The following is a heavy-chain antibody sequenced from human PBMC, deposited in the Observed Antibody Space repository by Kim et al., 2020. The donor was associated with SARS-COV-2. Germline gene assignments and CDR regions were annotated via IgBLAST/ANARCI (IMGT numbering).Heavy chain of an antibody. J-gene: IGHJ6*02. V-gene: IGHV1-18*01. CDR3: ARVSQGGGMDV. D-gene: IGHD3-16*01. Sequence: NYAQKLQGRVTMTTDTSTSTAYMELRSLRSDDTAVYYCARVSQGGGMDVWGQGTTVTVSS.